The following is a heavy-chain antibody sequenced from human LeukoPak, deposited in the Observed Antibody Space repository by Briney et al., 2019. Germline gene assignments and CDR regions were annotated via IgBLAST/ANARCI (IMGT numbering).Heavy chain of an antibody. CDR2: IIPIFGTA. Sequence: SVKVSCKASGGTFSCYAISWVRQAPGQGLEWMGGIIPIFGTANYAQKFQGRVTITADESTSTAYMELSSLRSEDTAVYYCASGDGVVVPAAIWDAFDIWGQGTMVTVSS. CDR3: ASGDGVVVPAAIWDAFDI. J-gene: IGHJ3*02. D-gene: IGHD2-2*02. V-gene: IGHV1-69*01. CDR1: GGTFSCYA.